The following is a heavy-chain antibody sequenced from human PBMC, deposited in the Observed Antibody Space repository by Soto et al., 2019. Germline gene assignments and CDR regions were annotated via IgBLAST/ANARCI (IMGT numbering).Heavy chain of an antibody. D-gene: IGHD5-18*01. Sequence: GASVKVSCKASGGTFSSYTISWVRQAPGQGLEWMGWINAYNGNTNYAQKLQGRVTMTTDTSTSTAYMELRSLRSDDTAVYYCARDVGYGLIDYWGQGTLVTVS. CDR2: INAYNGNT. CDR1: GGTFSSYT. V-gene: IGHV1-18*01. J-gene: IGHJ4*02. CDR3: ARDVGYGLIDY.